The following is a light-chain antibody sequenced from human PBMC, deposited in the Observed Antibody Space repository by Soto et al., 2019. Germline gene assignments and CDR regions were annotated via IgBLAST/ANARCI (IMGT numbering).Light chain of an antibody. CDR2: TAS. CDR1: QNIRNY. J-gene: IGKJ2*01. V-gene: IGKV1-39*01. CDR3: HQSYSTPYT. Sequence: DIQMTQSPSSLSASVGDRVTITCRASQNIRNYLNWYQQKPGKAPKLLIYTASSLHSGVPSRFSGSASVRDFTLTITSLQREDFATYYCHQSYSTPYTFGQGTKLDI.